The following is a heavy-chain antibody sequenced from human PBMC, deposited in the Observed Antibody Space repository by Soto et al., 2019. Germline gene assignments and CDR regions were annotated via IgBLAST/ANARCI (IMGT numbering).Heavy chain of an antibody. J-gene: IGHJ3*02. CDR1: GGSFSGYY. CDR3: ARGRRVLRYFDWLPRGCAFDI. V-gene: IGHV4-34*01. CDR2: INNSGST. D-gene: IGHD3-9*01. Sequence: SSETLSLTCAVYGGSFSGYYWSWIRQPPGKGLEWIGEINNSGSTNYNPSLKSRVTISVDTSKNQFSLKLSSVTAADTAVYYCARGRRVLRYFDWLPRGCAFDIWGQGTMVTVSS.